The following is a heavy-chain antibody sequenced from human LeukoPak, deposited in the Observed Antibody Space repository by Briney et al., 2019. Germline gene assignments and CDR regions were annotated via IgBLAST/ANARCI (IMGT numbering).Heavy chain of an antibody. V-gene: IGHV3-7*01. Sequence: GGSLRLSCAASGFTFRSYWMSWVRQAPGKGLEWVANINQGGSVKYYVDSVKGRFTISRDDAKNSLYLQMNSLRVEDTAAYYCATYGSPSYWGQGTLVTVSS. J-gene: IGHJ4*02. D-gene: IGHD3-10*01. CDR1: GFTFRSYW. CDR3: ATYGSPSY. CDR2: INQGGSVK.